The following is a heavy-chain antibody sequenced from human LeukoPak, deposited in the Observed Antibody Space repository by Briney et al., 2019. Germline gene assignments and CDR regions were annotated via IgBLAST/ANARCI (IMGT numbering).Heavy chain of an antibody. CDR2: ISGYKGNT. D-gene: IGHD6-13*01. Sequence: ASVKVSCKASGYTFSSYGISWVRQAPGQGLEWMEWISGYKGNTNYAQKLQGRVTMTTDTSTSTAYMELRSLRSDDTAVYYCARDRGSSFYSLLDHWGQGILVTVSS. V-gene: IGHV1-18*01. CDR3: ARDRGSSFYSLLDH. J-gene: IGHJ4*02. CDR1: GYTFSSYG.